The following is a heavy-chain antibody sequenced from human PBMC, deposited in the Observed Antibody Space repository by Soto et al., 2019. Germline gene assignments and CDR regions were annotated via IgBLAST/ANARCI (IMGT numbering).Heavy chain of an antibody. D-gene: IGHD3-16*01. V-gene: IGHV3-21*01. CDR2: ISSSSSYI. J-gene: IGHJ6*02. Sequence: GGSLRLSCAASGFTFSSYAMSWVRPAPGKGLEWVSSISSSSSYIYYADSVKGRFTISRDNAKNSLYLQMNSLRAEDTAVYYCARGGSASGGYYYYVMDVWGQGTTVTVSS. CDR3: ARGGSASGGYYYYVMDV. CDR1: GFTFSSYA.